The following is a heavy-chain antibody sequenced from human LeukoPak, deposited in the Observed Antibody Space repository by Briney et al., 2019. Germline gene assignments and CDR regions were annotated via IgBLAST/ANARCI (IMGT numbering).Heavy chain of an antibody. D-gene: IGHD2-21*02. J-gene: IGHJ6*04. V-gene: IGHV4-31*03. CDR3: ARAKAPPCGGDCYTVISYYYYGMDV. Sequence: SQTLSLTCTVSGGSLSSGGYYWSCIRQHPGKGREWIEYIYYSGSTYYNPSLKSRVTISVDTSKNQFSLKLSSVTAADTAVYYCARAKAPPCGGDCYTVISYYYYGMDVWGKGTPVTVSS. CDR1: GGSLSSGGYY. CDR2: IYYSGST.